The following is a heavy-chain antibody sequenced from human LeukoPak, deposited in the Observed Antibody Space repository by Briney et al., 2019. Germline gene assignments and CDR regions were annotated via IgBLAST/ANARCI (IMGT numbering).Heavy chain of an antibody. V-gene: IGHV3-53*01. J-gene: IGHJ3*02. CDR1: GFTVSSNY. D-gene: IGHD4-17*01. CDR3: ARKTTVPKGGAFDI. Sequence: PGGSLRLSCAASGFTVSSNYMSWVRQAPGKGLEWVSVIYSGGSTYYADSVKGRFTISRDNSKNTLYLQMNSLRAEDTAVYYCARKTTVPKGGAFDIWGQGTMVTVSS. CDR2: IYSGGST.